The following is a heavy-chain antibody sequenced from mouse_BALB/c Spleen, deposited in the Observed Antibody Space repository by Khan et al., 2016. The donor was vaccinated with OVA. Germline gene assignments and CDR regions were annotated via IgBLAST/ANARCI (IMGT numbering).Heavy chain of an antibody. CDR1: GYTFTSYY. V-gene: IGHV1-53*01. CDR3: TRSEYDSFAY. Sequence: QVQLKQSGAELVKPGASVRLSCKASGYTFTSYYLYWVKQRPGQGLEWIGDINPSNGDTNFNEKFKSKATLTVDKSSSTAYIHLNSLTSEDSAVYCCTRSEYDSFAYWGQGTLVTVSA. J-gene: IGHJ3*01. CDR2: INPSNGDT. D-gene: IGHD2-4*01.